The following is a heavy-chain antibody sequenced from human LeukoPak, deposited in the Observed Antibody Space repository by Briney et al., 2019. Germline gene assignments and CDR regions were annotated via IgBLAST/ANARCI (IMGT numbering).Heavy chain of an antibody. CDR2: ISGSGGTT. CDR1: GFTYSSYA. Sequence: PGGSLRLSCAASGFTYSSYAMSWVRQAPGKGLEWVSAISGSGGTTYYADSVKGRFTISRDNSKNTLYLQMNSLRVEDTAVYYCARDAISGSYLPWSFDYWGQGTLVTVSS. D-gene: IGHD1-26*01. J-gene: IGHJ4*02. CDR3: ARDAISGSYLPWSFDY. V-gene: IGHV3-23*01.